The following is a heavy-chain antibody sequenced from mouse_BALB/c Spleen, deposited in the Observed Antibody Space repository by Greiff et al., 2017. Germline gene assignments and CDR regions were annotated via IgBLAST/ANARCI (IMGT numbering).Heavy chain of an antibody. CDR1: GFTFNTYA. V-gene: IGHV10-1*02. J-gene: IGHJ4*01. CDR2: IRSKSNNYAT. CDR3: VRHEERFYAMDY. Sequence: EVKLVESGGGLVQPKGSLKLSCAASGFTFNTYAMNWVRQAPGKGLEWVARIRSKSNNYATYYADSVKDRFTISRDDSQSMLYLQMNNLKTEDTAMYYCVRHEERFYAMDYWGQGTSVTVSS.